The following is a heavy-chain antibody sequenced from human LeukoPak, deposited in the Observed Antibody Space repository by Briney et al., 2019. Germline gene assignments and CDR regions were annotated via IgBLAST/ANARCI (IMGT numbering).Heavy chain of an antibody. V-gene: IGHV1-2*02. J-gene: IGHJ4*02. D-gene: IGHD1-26*01. CDR3: ARILVGEFPFDY. Sequence: GASVKVSCKASGYTFTGYYMHWVRQAPGQGLEWMGWINPDSGGTNYAQKFQGRVTMTRDTSISTAYMELSRLRSDDTAVYYCARILVGEFPFDYWGQGTLVTVSS. CDR2: INPDSGGT. CDR1: GYTFTGYY.